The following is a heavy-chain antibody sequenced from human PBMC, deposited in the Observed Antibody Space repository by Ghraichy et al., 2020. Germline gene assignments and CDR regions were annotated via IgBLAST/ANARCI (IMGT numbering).Heavy chain of an antibody. J-gene: IGHJ4*02. CDR3: ARGTGYTRRGFHY. CDR1: GASISSTNW. Sequence: SETLSLTCAVSGASISSTNWWTWVRQSPGKGLKWIGEIYHSGTTNYNPSLKSRVTISVDKSKNQFSLKLSSVTAADTAVYYCARGTGYTRRGFHYWGQGTLVTVSS. D-gene: IGHD6-13*01. CDR2: IYHSGTT. V-gene: IGHV4-4*02.